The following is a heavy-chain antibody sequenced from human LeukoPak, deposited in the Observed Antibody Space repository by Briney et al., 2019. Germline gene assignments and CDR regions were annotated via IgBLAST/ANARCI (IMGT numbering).Heavy chain of an antibody. CDR3: AAYDNSGYSKKYFQH. Sequence: TGGSLRLSCAASGLTFNNYWMHWVRQAPGKGLVWVSRINTDGSSTSYADSVKGRFTISRDNAKNTVYLQMSSLRADDTAVYYCAAYDNSGYSKKYFQHWGQGTLVTVSS. V-gene: IGHV3-74*01. J-gene: IGHJ1*01. CDR2: INTDGSST. D-gene: IGHD3-22*01. CDR1: GLTFNNYW.